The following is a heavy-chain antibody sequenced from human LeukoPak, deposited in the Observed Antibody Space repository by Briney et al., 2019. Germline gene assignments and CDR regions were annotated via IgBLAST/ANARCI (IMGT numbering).Heavy chain of an antibody. CDR1: GFTFSGYS. J-gene: IGHJ3*02. Sequence: GGSLRLSCAASGFTFSGYSMNWVRQAPGKGLEWVAFIRSDGSKKYYADSVKGRFTISRDNSKNTLYLQMNSLRAEDSAVYYCARGWFGDIGAFDIWGQGTMVTVSS. CDR3: ARGWFGDIGAFDI. D-gene: IGHD3-10*01. CDR2: IRSDGSKK. V-gene: IGHV3-30*02.